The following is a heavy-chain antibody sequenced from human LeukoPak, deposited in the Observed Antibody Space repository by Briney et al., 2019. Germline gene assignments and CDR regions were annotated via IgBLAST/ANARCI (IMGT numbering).Heavy chain of an antibody. J-gene: IGHJ4*02. CDR3: ARATAENDH. V-gene: IGHV1-2*02. D-gene: IGHD1-14*01. CDR2: TNPKTGGT. Sequence: GASVKVSCKTSGYTFTGYYMHWVRQAPGQGLEWMGWTNPKTGGTSYAQKFQGRVTMTRDTSISTVNMELSRLTSDDTAVYYCARATAENDHWGQGTLVTVSS. CDR1: GYTFTGYY.